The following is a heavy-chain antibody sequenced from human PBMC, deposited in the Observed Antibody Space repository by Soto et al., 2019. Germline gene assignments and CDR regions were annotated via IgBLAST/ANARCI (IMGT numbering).Heavy chain of an antibody. D-gene: IGHD3-10*01. CDR3: ARGGMVRGVIKNYYYGMDV. CDR1: GFTFSSYS. V-gene: IGHV3-21*01. Sequence: GGSLRLSCAASGFTFSSYSMNWVRQAPGKGLECVFSISSISSYIYYADSVKGRFTISRDNAKNSLYLQMNSLRAEDTAVYYCARGGMVRGVIKNYYYGMDVWGQGTTVTVSS. CDR2: ISSISSYI. J-gene: IGHJ6*02.